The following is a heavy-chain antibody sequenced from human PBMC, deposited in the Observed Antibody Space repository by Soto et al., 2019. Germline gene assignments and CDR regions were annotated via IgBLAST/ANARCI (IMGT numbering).Heavy chain of an antibody. CDR2: ISSGGTNK. J-gene: IGHJ4*02. CDR1: GFPFSNYE. Sequence: GGSLRLSCTASGFPFSNYEMNWVRQAPGKGLEWVSYISSGGTNKFYADSLRGRVSVSRDNHKNSLILEMDRLTVEDTAIYYCVRDVHLDYWGLGSLVTVSS. D-gene: IGHD1-1*01. CDR3: VRDVHLDY. V-gene: IGHV3-48*03.